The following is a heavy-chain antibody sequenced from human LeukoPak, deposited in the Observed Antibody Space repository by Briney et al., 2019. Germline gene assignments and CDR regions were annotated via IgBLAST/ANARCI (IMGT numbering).Heavy chain of an antibody. CDR3: ARGRGGFTMVRGVMGPFAFDI. V-gene: IGHV4-34*01. CDR1: GGSFSGYY. D-gene: IGHD3-10*01. CDR2: INHSGST. J-gene: IGHJ3*02. Sequence: SETLSLTCAVYGGSFSGYYWSWIRQPPGKGLEWIGEINHSGSTNYNPSLKSRVTISVDTSKNQFSLKLSSVTAADTAVYYCARGRGGFTMVRGVMGPFAFDIWGQGTMVTVS.